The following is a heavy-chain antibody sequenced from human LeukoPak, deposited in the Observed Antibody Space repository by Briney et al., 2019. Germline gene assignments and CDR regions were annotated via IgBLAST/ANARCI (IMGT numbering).Heavy chain of an antibody. V-gene: IGHV1-18*01. J-gene: IGHJ2*01. D-gene: IGHD5-24*01. CDR2: ISPYNGNT. CDR1: GYTFTSYG. CDR3: ARTLGGNYVEMATGVDL. Sequence: ASVKVSCKASGYTFTSYGLIWVRQAPGQGLEWMGWISPYNGNTNYAQNFQGRVTMTTDTSTSTGYMELTSLRSDDTAVYYCARTLGGNYVEMATGVDLWGRGTLVIVSS.